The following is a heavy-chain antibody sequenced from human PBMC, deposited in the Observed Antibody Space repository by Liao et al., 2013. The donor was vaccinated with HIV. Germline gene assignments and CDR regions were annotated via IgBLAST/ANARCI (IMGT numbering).Heavy chain of an antibody. CDR1: GASMGSYY. J-gene: IGHJ4*02. CDR3: ASVRRGQLVTAHFDS. V-gene: IGHV4-59*01. D-gene: IGHD3-16*01. Sequence: QVQLKESGPRLVKSSETLSLTCSVSGASMGSYYWSWIRQPPGKGLEYIGYMYYAGTTNYNPSLESRVTISVDTSENQFSLRLRSVTAADTAVYYCASVRRGQLVTAHFDSWGQGTLVTVAS. CDR2: MYYAGTT.